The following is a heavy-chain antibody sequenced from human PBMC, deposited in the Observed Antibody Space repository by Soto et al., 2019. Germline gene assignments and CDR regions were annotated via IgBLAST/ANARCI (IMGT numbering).Heavy chain of an antibody. J-gene: IGHJ5*02. CDR1: GFTFSSYS. Sequence: PGGSLRLSCAASGFTFSSYSMNWVRQAPGKGLEWVSYISSSSSTIYYADSVKGRFTISRDNAKNSLYLQMNSLRDEDTAVYYCARDMENYDFWSGYNWFDPWGQGPLVTVSS. CDR3: ARDMENYDFWSGYNWFDP. V-gene: IGHV3-48*02. CDR2: ISSSSSTI. D-gene: IGHD3-3*01.